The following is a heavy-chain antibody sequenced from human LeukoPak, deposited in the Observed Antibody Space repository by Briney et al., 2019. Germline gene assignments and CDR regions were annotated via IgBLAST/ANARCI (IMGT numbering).Heavy chain of an antibody. V-gene: IGHV4-61*01. Sequence: SETLSLTCSVSGGSVSSTSYYWSWIRQPPGRGLEWIGYVYYSGSTNYNPSLKSRVTISVDTSKNQFSLKLSSVTAADTAVYYCASEDYYGSGVFDYWGQGTLVTVSS. D-gene: IGHD3-10*01. CDR3: ASEDYYGSGVFDY. CDR1: GGSVSSTSYY. J-gene: IGHJ4*02. CDR2: VYYSGST.